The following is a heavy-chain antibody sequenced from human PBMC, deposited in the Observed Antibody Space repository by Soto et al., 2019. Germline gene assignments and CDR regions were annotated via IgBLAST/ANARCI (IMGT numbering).Heavy chain of an antibody. D-gene: IGHD4-4*01. Sequence: EVQLVESGGGLVQPGGSIRLSCAASGFTFSPYNMNWVRQAPGKGLEWVSYISDNSITRYYADSVKGRFTVSRDNAKKSLYLQMSGLRDDDTAVYYCVRDRLYSNSVPDYWGQGSLVTVSS. CDR3: VRDRLYSNSVPDY. CDR1: GFTFSPYN. V-gene: IGHV3-48*02. CDR2: ISDNSITR. J-gene: IGHJ4*02.